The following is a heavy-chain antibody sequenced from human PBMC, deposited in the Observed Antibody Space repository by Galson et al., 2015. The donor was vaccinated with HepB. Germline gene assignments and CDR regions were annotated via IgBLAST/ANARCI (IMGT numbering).Heavy chain of an antibody. CDR1: GFTFSDYW. V-gene: IGHV3-74*01. J-gene: IGHJ5*02. D-gene: IGHD1-26*01. Sequence: SLRLSCAGSGFTFSDYWMHWVRQGPGKGLVWVSRIKTDGSTTSYADSVKGRFTISRDNAKNTLYLQMNSLRAEDTAMYYCARLKRGSWDWFDPWGQGTLVTVSS. CDR2: IKTDGSTT. CDR3: ARLKRGSWDWFDP.